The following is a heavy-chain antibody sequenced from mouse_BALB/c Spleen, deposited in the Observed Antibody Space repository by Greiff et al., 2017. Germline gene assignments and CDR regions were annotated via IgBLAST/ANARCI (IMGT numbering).Heavy chain of an antibody. J-gene: IGHJ1*01. CDR3: ARGGGRYFDV. V-gene: IGHV5-9-4*01. CDR2: ISSGGSYT. CDR1: GFTFSSYA. Sequence: EVKLMESGGGLVKPGGSLKLSCAASGFTFSSYAMSWVRQSPEKRLEWVAEISSGGSYTYYPDTVTGRFTISRDNAKNTLYLEMSSLRSEDTAMYYCARGGGRYFDVWGAGTTVTVSS.